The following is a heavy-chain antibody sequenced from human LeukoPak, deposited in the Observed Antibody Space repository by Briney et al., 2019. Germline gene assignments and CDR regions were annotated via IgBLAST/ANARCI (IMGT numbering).Heavy chain of an antibody. CDR2: IISVFGTA. V-gene: IGHV1-69*06. J-gene: IGHJ6*03. Sequence: SVKVSCKASGGSIGSYGISWVRQAPGQGLEWMGRIISVFGTANYAQKFQDRVTITADIASNTAYMELTSLTSEDTAVYFCAKQGEIRQDYYMDVWGNGTTVTVSS. CDR3: AKQGEIRQDYYMDV. CDR1: GGSIGSYG. D-gene: IGHD1/OR15-1a*01.